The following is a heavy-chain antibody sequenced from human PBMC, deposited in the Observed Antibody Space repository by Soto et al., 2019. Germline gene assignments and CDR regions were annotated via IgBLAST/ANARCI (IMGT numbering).Heavy chain of an antibody. J-gene: IGHJ4*02. CDR1: GGTFSSYT. CDR3: ARDFGSSLYRY. Sequence: QVQLVQSGAEVKKPGSSVKVSCKASGGTFSSYTISWVRQAPGQGLEWMGRIIPILGIANYAQKFQGRVTITADKSTSTAYMELSSLRAEDTAVYYCARDFGSSLYRYWGQGTMVTVSS. D-gene: IGHD3-3*01. V-gene: IGHV1-69*08. CDR2: IIPILGIA.